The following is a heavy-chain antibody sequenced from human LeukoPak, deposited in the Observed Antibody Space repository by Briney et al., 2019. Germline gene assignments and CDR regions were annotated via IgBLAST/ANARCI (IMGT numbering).Heavy chain of an antibody. D-gene: IGHD1-26*01. CDR1: GYTFTSYG. J-gene: IGHJ4*02. V-gene: IGHV1-18*01. CDR2: ISANNGDT. CDR3: ARFLVGANALDH. Sequence: GASVKVSCKASGYTFTSYGISWVRQAPGQGLEWMGRISANNGDTSYAQKFQGRVTMTTDTSTTTAYMELRSLRSGDTAMYYCARFLVGANALDHWGQGTLVTVSS.